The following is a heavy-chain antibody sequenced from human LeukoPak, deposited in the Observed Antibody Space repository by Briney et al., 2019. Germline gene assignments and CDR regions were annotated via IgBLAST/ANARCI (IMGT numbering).Heavy chain of an antibody. CDR3: ARAGIAAAGIGYFDY. V-gene: IGHV4-59*01. J-gene: IGHJ4*02. D-gene: IGHD6-13*01. CDR2: IYYSGST. CDR1: GGSISSYY. Sequence: SETLSLTCTVSGGSISSYYWSWIRQPPGKGLEWIGYIYYSGSTNYNPSLKSRVTISVDTSKNQFSLKLSSVTAADTAVYYCARAGIAAAGIGYFDYWGQGTLVTVSS.